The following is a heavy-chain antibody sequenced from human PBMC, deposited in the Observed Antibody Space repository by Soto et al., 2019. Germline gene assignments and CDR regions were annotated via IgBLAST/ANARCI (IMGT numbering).Heavy chain of an antibody. D-gene: IGHD1-26*01. V-gene: IGHV1-18*01. CDR2: IGTYHGNT. J-gene: IGHJ3*01. CDR1: GYAFTSFG. CDR3: ARDRRVGANTDAYVF. Sequence: QVQLVQSGAEVKKPGASVKVSCKASGYAFTSFGITWVRQAPGQGLEWMGWIGTYHGNTNYAQKLQGRVTMTRDTSTTTAHMELRSLTSDDTAVYYCARDRRVGANTDAYVFWGQGTMVTVSS.